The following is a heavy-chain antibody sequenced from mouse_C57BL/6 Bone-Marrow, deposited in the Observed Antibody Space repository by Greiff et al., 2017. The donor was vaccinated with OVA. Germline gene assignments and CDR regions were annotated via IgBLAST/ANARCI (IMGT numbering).Heavy chain of an antibody. J-gene: IGHJ2*01. CDR3: ARGVLRYGDY. CDR1: GYAFSSSW. V-gene: IGHV1-82*01. CDR2: IYPGDGDT. D-gene: IGHD1-1*01. Sequence: QVQLQQSGPELVKPGASVKISCKASGYAFSSSWMNWVKQRPGTGLEWIGRIYPGDGDTNYNGKFKGKATMTADKSSSTAYMQRSSLTSEDSAVYFCARGVLRYGDYWGQGTTLTVSS.